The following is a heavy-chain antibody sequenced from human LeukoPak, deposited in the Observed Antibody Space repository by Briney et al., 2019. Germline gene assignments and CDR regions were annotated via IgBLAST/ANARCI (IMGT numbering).Heavy chain of an antibody. Sequence: PGGSLRLSCAASGVTFSSYDMSWIRQAPGKGLEWVAAISGSGGSTYYADSVKGRFTLSRDNSKNTLYLQMNSLRAEHTAVYYCAKCTGSRSTKYYYYGMDVWGQGTTVTVSS. CDR1: GVTFSSYD. D-gene: IGHD3-10*01. CDR3: AKCTGSRSTKYYYYGMDV. J-gene: IGHJ6*02. V-gene: IGHV3-23*01. CDR2: ISGSGGST.